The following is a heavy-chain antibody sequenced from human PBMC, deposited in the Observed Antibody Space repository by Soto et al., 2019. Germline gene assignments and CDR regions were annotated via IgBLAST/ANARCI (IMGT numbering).Heavy chain of an antibody. CDR1: GGTFSSYT. CDR2: IIPILGIA. V-gene: IGHV1-69*02. D-gene: IGHD3-10*01. CDR3: AAVLKYLGYYGSGSYWPLDI. J-gene: IGHJ3*02. Sequence: SVKVSCKASGGTFSSYTISWVRQAPGQGLEWMGRIIPILGIANYAQKFQGRVTITADKSTSTAYMELSSLRSEDTAVYYCAAVLKYLGYYGSGSYWPLDIWGQGTMVTVSS.